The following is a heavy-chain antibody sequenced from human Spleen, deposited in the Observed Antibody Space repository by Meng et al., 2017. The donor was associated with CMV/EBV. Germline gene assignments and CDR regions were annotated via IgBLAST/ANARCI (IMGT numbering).Heavy chain of an antibody. CDR3: ARARFDY. CDR2: IYHSGST. V-gene: IGHV4-38-2*02. Sequence: SETLSLTCTVSGYSISSGYYWGWVRQPPGKGLEWIGSIYHSGSTYYNPSLKSRVTISVDTSKNQFSLKLSSVTAADTAVYYCARARFDYWGQGTLVTVSS. J-gene: IGHJ4*02. CDR1: GYSISSGYY.